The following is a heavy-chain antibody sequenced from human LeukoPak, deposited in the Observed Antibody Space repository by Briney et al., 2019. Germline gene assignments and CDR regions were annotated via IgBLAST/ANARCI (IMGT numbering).Heavy chain of an antibody. V-gene: IGHV4-61*02. D-gene: IGHD3-22*01. CDR1: GGSISSGSYY. CDR2: IYTSGST. Sequence: SQTLSLTCTVSGGSISSGSYYWSWIRQPAGKGLEWIGRIYTSGSTNYNPSLKSRVTISVDTSKNQFSLKLSSMTAADSAVYYCARSPMAYYYDSSGYPAVNWFDPWGQGTLVTVSS. CDR3: ARSPMAYYYDSSGYPAVNWFDP. J-gene: IGHJ5*02.